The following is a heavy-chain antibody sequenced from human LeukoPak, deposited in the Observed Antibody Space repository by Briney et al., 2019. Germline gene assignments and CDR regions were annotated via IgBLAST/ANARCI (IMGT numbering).Heavy chain of an antibody. Sequence: SETLSLTCTVSGDSISNSNYYWGWIRQPPGKGLEWVGNIYYSGSSYYNPSLKSRVTISVDTSKNQFSLKLSSVTAADTAVYYCARLFAVVTRFFDYWGQGTLVTVS. CDR1: GDSISNSNYY. CDR3: ARLFAVVTRFFDY. J-gene: IGHJ4*02. CDR2: IYYSGSS. D-gene: IGHD3-3*01. V-gene: IGHV4-39*01.